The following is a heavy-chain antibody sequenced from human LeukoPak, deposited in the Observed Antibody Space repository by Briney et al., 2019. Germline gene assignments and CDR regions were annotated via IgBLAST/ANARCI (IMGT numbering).Heavy chain of an antibody. CDR1: GYSFTTNW. CDR2: IYPGDSDT. CDR3: ARLVVGNTGVD. D-gene: IGHD2-15*01. Sequence: GESLRISCKGSGYSFTTNWIGWVRQMPGKGLEWMGIIYPGDSDTRYRPSFQGQVTISADRSISTAYLQWSSLKASDTAMYYCARLVVGNTGVDWGQGTLVTVSS. V-gene: IGHV5-51*01. J-gene: IGHJ4*02.